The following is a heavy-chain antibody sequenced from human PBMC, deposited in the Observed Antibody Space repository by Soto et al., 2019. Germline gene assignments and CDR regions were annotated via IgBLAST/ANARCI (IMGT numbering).Heavy chain of an antibody. Sequence: SETLSLTCAVYGGSFSGYYWSWIRQPPGKGLEWIGEINHSGSTNYNPSLKSRVTISVDTSKNQFSLKLSSVTAADTAVYYCARQPGYYDILTGYSTYYFDYWGQGTPVTVSS. V-gene: IGHV4-34*01. CDR2: INHSGST. J-gene: IGHJ4*02. D-gene: IGHD3-9*01. CDR1: GGSFSGYY. CDR3: ARQPGYYDILTGYSTYYFDY.